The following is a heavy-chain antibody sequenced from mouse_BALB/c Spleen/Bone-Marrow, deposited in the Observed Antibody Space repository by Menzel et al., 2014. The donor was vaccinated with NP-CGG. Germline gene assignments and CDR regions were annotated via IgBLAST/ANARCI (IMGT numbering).Heavy chain of an antibody. CDR2: IYTYASYI. V-gene: IGHV1-69*02. Sequence: VQLQRSAVILVRTGASLQLSCSHSGSPFTRTWMTWVTQQPYQGIETSGNIYTYASYINYNQRFKDKATLTVDKSASTAYMQLSSPTSEDSAVYYCTRYGNSHYYAIDYWGQGTSVTVSS. D-gene: IGHD1-1*01. J-gene: IGHJ4*01. CDR3: TRYGNSHYYAIDY. CDR1: GSPFTRTW.